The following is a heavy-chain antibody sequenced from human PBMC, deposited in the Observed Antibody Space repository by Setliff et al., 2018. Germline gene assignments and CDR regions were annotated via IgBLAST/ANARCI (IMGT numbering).Heavy chain of an antibody. CDR2: ISYGGTP. V-gene: IGHV4-39*01. CDR3: VRPGGTTVVARHFDY. J-gene: IGHJ4*01. Sequence: SETLSLTCTVSDDSFTSSRYYWGWIRQAPGSGLEWIGSISYGGTPYYNASVESRVTISIDTSRNQFSLVLRSVTVADTATYYCVRPGGTTVVARHFDYWGSGILVTVSS. CDR1: DDSFTSSRYY. D-gene: IGHD2-15*01.